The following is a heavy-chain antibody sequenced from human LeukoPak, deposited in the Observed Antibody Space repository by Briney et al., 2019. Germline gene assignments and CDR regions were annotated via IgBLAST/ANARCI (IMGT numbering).Heavy chain of an antibody. Sequence: ASVKVSCKASGYTFTSYDINWVRQATGQGLEWMGWMNPNSGNTGYAQKFQGRVTMTRNTSISTAYMELSSLRSEDTAVYYCARSSSSWYHPLYYYYYYMDVWGKGTTVTVSS. CDR1: GYTFTSYD. J-gene: IGHJ6*03. D-gene: IGHD6-13*01. V-gene: IGHV1-8*01. CDR3: ARSSSSWYHPLYYYYYYMDV. CDR2: MNPNSGNT.